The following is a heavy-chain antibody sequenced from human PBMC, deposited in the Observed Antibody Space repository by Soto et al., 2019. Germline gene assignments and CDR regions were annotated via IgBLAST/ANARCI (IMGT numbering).Heavy chain of an antibody. J-gene: IGHJ6*02. CDR3: ARDYLLLWFGELEDYYYYSMDV. V-gene: IGHV1-46*01. CDR2: INPSGGST. CDR1: GYTFTSYY. Sequence: ASVKVSCKASGYTFTSYYMHWVRQAPGQGLEWMGIINPSGGSTSYAQKFQGRVTMTRDTSTSTVYMELSSLRSEDTAVYYCARDYLLLWFGELEDYYYYSMDVWGQGTTVTVSS. D-gene: IGHD3-10*01.